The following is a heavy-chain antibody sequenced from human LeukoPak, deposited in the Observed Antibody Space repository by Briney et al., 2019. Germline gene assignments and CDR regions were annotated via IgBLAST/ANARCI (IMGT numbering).Heavy chain of an antibody. Sequence: GGSLRLSCAASGFTVSSNYMSWVRQAPGKGREWVSVIYSGGSTYYADSVKGRFTISRDNSKNTLYLQMNSLRAEDTAVYYCARMGDYYYYYGMDVWGQGTTVTVSS. CDR2: IYSGGST. CDR3: ARMGDYYYYYGMDV. J-gene: IGHJ6*02. CDR1: GFTVSSNY. V-gene: IGHV3-53*01. D-gene: IGHD3-16*01.